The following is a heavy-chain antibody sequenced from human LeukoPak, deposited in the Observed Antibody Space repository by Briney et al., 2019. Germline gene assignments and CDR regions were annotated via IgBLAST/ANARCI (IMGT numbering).Heavy chain of an antibody. J-gene: IGHJ5*02. CDR3: ARHSEPNSNLLWFDP. V-gene: IGHV4-59*08. D-gene: IGHD2/OR15-2a*01. CDR2: IYDSGNT. CDR1: GGSISSYY. Sequence: SETLSLTCTVSGGSISSYYWSWIRQPPGKGLEWIGYIYDSGNTKYNSSLKSRVTISVDTSKNQFSLKLSSVTAADTAVYYCARHSEPNSNLLWFDPWGQGTLVTVSS.